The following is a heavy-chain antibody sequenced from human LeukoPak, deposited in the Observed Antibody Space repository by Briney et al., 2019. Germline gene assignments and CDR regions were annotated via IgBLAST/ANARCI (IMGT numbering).Heavy chain of an antibody. D-gene: IGHD5-18*01. Sequence: GGSLRLSCAASGFTFSSYEMNWVRQAPGKGLEWVSYINSRTTTIYYADSVKGRFTISRDNAKNSLYLQMNSLRAEDTAVYYCARGGGYSYGEFDPWGQGTLVTVSS. CDR2: INSRTTTI. CDR3: ARGGGYSYGEFDP. J-gene: IGHJ5*02. CDR1: GFTFSSYE. V-gene: IGHV3-48*03.